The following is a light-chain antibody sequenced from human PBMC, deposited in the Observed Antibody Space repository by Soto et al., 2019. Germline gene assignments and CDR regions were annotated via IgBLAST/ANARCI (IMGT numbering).Light chain of an antibody. Sequence: QSVLTQPASVSGSPGQSITISCTGTSRDVGGYNYVSWYQQHPGKAPKLMIYDVSNRPSGVSNRFSGSKTVNTASLTISGLHAEDYADYYCSSYTSSSTLVVFGGGTKLTVL. CDR2: DVS. J-gene: IGLJ2*01. V-gene: IGLV2-14*01. CDR1: SRDVGGYNY. CDR3: SSYTSSSTLVV.